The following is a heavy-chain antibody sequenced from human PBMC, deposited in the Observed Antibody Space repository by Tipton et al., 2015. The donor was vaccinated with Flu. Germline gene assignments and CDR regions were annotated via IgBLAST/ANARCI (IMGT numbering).Heavy chain of an antibody. CDR1: GDSISSSNYY. D-gene: IGHD2-15*01. CDR2: IYTSGST. Sequence: TLSLTCTVSGDSISSSNYYWGWIRQPAGKGLEWIGRIYTSGSTNYNPSLKSRVTISVDTSKNQFSLKLSSVTAADTAVYYCARGVLHFDYCGQGTLVTVSS. J-gene: IGHJ4*02. V-gene: IGHV4-61*02. CDR3: ARGVLHFDY.